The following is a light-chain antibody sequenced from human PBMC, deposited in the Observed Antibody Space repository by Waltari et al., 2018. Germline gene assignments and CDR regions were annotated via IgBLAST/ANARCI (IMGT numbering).Light chain of an antibody. J-gene: IGLJ1*01. CDR2: EVS. V-gene: IGLV2-14*01. CDR3: SSYRTGTTYV. CDR1: SSDVGGYNY. Sequence: QSALTQPASVSGSPGQSITISCTGTSSDVGGYNYVSWYQQHPGKAPKLMIYEVSKRPSGVSNRFSGSKCGNTASLGISGLQSEDEADYYCSSYRTGTTYVFGTGTYVTVL.